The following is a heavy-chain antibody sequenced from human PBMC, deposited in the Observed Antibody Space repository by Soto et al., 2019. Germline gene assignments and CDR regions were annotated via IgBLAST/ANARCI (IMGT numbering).Heavy chain of an antibody. V-gene: IGHV3-33*01. D-gene: IGHD3-3*01. Sequence: GGSLRLSCAASGFTFSSYGMHWVRQAPGKGLEWVAVIWYDGSNKYYADSVKGRFTISRDNSKNTLYLQMNSLRAEDTAVYYCARDLYDFWSGTPYYYYMDVWGKGTTVTVSS. J-gene: IGHJ6*03. CDR1: GFTFSSYG. CDR2: IWYDGSNK. CDR3: ARDLYDFWSGTPYYYYMDV.